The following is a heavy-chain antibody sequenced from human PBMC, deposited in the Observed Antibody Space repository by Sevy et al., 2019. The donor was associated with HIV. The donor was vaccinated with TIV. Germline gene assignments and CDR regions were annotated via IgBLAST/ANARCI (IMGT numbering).Heavy chain of an antibody. J-gene: IGHJ4*02. Sequence: GGSLRLSCAASGFTFSSYAMHWVRQAPGKGLERVAVISYDGSNKYYADSVKGRFTISRDNSKNTLYLQMNSLRAEDTAVYYCARDPPRIVGATTGGYWGQGTLVTVSS. CDR2: ISYDGSNK. V-gene: IGHV3-30-3*01. D-gene: IGHD1-26*01. CDR1: GFTFSSYA. CDR3: ARDPPRIVGATTGGY.